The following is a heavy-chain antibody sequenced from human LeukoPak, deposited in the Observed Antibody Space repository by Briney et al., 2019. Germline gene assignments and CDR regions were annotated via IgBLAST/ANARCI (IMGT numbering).Heavy chain of an antibody. J-gene: IGHJ3*02. CDR3: ARGFGSYYYDSSGRAFDI. CDR1: GFVFSASY. D-gene: IGHD3-22*01. V-gene: IGHV4-34*01. Sequence: PGGSLRLSCAASGFVFSASYMSWIRQPPGKGLEWIGEINHSGSTNYNPSLKSRVTISVDTSKNQFSLKLSSVTAADTAVYYCARGFGSYYYDSSGRAFDIWGQGTMVTVSS. CDR2: INHSGST.